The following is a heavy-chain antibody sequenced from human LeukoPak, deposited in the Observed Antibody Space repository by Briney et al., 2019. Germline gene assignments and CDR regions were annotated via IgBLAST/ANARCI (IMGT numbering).Heavy chain of an antibody. D-gene: IGHD1-14*01. J-gene: IGHJ4*02. CDR1: AFTVSTYS. CDR3: AGGDSDNGYRKHLDY. V-gene: IGHV3-23*01. CDR2: ISGSGGIT. Sequence: PGGSLRLSRAVSAFTVSTYSTGWARQAPGKGLEWVAAISGSGGITSYPDSVKGRFIISRDNSKHSLYLQMDSLRIDDTAMYYCAGGDSDNGYRKHLDYWGQGALVTVSS.